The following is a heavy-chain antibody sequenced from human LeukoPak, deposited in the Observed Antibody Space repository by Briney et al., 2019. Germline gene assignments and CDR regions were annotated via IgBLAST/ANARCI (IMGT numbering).Heavy chain of an antibody. V-gene: IGHV3-9*02. J-gene: IGHJ4*02. CDR3: AKDIGLDYYDGSAYDY. Sequence: PGGSLRLSCAASGFTSDDYAMHWVGQVPGKGLEGVSGISWNSGSIGYADSVKGRFTISRDNAKNSLYLQMNSLRPEDTALFYCAKDIGLDYYDGSAYDYWGQGTLVTVSS. CDR1: GFTSDDYA. D-gene: IGHD3-22*01. CDR2: ISWNSGSI.